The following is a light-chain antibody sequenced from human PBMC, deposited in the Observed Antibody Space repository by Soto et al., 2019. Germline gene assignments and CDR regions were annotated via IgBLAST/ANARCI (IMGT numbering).Light chain of an antibody. CDR2: DAS. V-gene: IGKV3-11*01. J-gene: IGKJ1*01. CDR3: QQRSNWPPT. CDR1: QSVSSY. Sequence: EIVLTQSPATLPLSPGERATLSCRASQSVSSYLAWYQQKPGQAPRLLIYDASNRATGIPARFSGSGSGTDFTLTIISLEPEDFAVYYCQQRSNWPPTFGQGTKVEIK.